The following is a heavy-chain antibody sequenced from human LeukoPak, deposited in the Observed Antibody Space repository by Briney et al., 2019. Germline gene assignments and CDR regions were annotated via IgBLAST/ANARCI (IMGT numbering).Heavy chain of an antibody. J-gene: IGHJ5*02. Sequence: PSETLSLTCAVHGGSFSGYYWSWIRQPPGKGLEWIGEINHSGSTNYNPSLKSRVTISVDTSKNQFSLKLSSVTAADTAVYYCARGGGYNWFDPWGQGTLVTVSS. D-gene: IGHD4-23*01. V-gene: IGHV4-34*01. CDR1: GGSFSGYY. CDR2: INHSGST. CDR3: ARGGGYNWFDP.